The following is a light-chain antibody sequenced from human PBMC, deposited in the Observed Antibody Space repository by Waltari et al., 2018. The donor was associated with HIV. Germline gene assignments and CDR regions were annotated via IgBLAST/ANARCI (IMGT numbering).Light chain of an antibody. Sequence: QSALPQPASVSGSPGKSITISSTGTTSDVGGYNYVSWYQQHPGKAPRVIIYDVSNRPSWVSDRFSGAKSGNTASLTISGLQAEDEGDYFCSSYRNSTFYVFGNGTKVTVL. CDR3: SSYRNSTFYV. J-gene: IGLJ1*01. CDR1: TSDVGGYNY. V-gene: IGLV2-14*03. CDR2: DVS.